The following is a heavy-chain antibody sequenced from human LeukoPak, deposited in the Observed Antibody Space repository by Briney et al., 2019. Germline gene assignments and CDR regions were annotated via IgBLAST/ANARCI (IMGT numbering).Heavy chain of an antibody. D-gene: IGHD3-22*01. CDR2: IDNAGSIT. J-gene: IGHJ4*02. V-gene: IGHV3-74*03. CDR3: VRSAFHAGSGNYYDY. CDR1: GFTFSNYW. Sequence: GGSLRLSCAASGFTFSNYWIHWVRQAPGEGLVWVSRIDNAGSITTYADSVKGRFTISRDNAENTLYLQMNSLRVEDTAVYYCVRSAFHAGSGNYYDYWGQGTLVTVSS.